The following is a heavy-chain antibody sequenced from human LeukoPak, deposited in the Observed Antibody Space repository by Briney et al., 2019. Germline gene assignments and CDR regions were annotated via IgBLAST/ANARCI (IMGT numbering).Heavy chain of an antibody. J-gene: IGHJ4*02. V-gene: IGHV3-72*01. CDR1: GFTFSDHY. D-gene: IGHD3-22*01. CDR3: ARAYDSSGYYYFSDY. Sequence: PGGSLRLSCAASGFTFSDHYMDWVRQAPGKGLEWVGRTRNKANSYTTEYAASVKGRFTISRDDSKNSLYLQMNSLKTEDTAVYYCARAYDSSGYYYFSDYWGQGTLVTVSS. CDR2: TRNKANSYTT.